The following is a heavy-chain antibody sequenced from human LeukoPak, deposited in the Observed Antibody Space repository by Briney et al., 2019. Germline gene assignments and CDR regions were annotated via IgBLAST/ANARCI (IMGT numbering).Heavy chain of an antibody. CDR1: GYIFTSYA. V-gene: IGHV1-3*03. CDR3: ARERGEFGGSYFLDY. CDR2: INVGDGNT. J-gene: IGHJ4*02. D-gene: IGHD1-26*01. Sequence: ASVKVSCKASGYIFTSYAVHWVRRAPGQSLEWMGYINVGDGNTKYSQEFQGRVTITRDTSASIVYMELSSLRSEDMAFYYCARERGEFGGSYFLDYWGQGTLVTVSS.